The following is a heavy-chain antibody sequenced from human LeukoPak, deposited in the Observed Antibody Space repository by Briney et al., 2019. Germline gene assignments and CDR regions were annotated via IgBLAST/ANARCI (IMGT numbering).Heavy chain of an antibody. Sequence: GGSLRLSCAASGFTFSSYAMHWVRQAPGKGLEWVAVISYDGSNKYYADSVKGRFTISRDNSKNTLYLQMNSLRAEDTAVYYCARSGAAEVILTPYYFDYWGQGTLVTVSS. CDR3: ARSGAAEVILTPYYFDY. D-gene: IGHD6-13*01. V-gene: IGHV3-30-3*01. J-gene: IGHJ4*02. CDR2: ISYDGSNK. CDR1: GFTFSSYA.